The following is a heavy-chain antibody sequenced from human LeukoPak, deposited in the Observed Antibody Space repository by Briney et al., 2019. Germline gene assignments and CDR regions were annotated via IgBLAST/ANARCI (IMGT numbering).Heavy chain of an antibody. Sequence: PGGSLRLSCAASGFTFSSYSMNWVRQAPGKGLEWVSSISSSSSYIYYADSVKGRFTISRDNAKNSLYLQMNSLRAEDTAVYYCARFYDTGWYGHFDYWGQGALVAVS. D-gene: IGHD6-19*01. CDR2: ISSSSSYI. CDR1: GFTFSSYS. J-gene: IGHJ4*02. CDR3: ARFYDTGWYGHFDY. V-gene: IGHV3-21*01.